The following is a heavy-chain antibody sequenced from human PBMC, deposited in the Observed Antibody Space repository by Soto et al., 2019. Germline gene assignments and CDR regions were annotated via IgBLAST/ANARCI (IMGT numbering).Heavy chain of an antibody. V-gene: IGHV1-69*01. CDR3: AGAPSNFAWLLNY. CDR1: GGTFSSYA. D-gene: IGHD3-9*01. CDR2: IIPIFGTA. Sequence: QVQLVQSGAEVKKPGSSVKVSCKASGGTFSSYAISWVRQAPGQGLEWMGGIIPIFGTANYAQKFQGRVTITEDESTRTAYMELSSLRSEDTGLYYCAGAPSNFAWLLNYWGQGTLVTVSS. J-gene: IGHJ4*02.